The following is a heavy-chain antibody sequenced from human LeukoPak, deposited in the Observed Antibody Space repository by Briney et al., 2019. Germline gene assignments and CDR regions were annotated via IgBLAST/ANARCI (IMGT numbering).Heavy chain of an antibody. CDR3: ARAELELLSCYYMDV. Sequence: GGSLRLSCAASGFTFSSYWMSWVRQAPGKGLEWVANIKQDGSEKYYVDSVKGRFTISRDNAKNSLYLQMNSLRAEDAAVYYCARAELELLSCYYMDVWDKGTTVTVSS. V-gene: IGHV3-7*01. J-gene: IGHJ6*03. CDR2: IKQDGSEK. D-gene: IGHD1-7*01. CDR1: GFTFSSYW.